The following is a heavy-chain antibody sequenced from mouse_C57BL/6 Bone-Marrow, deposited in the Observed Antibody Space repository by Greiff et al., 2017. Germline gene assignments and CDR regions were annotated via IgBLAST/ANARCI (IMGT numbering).Heavy chain of an antibody. D-gene: IGHD1-1*01. CDR1: GYTFTSYW. Sequence: QVQLQQPGAELVKPGASVKMSCKASGYTFTSYWITWVKQRPGQGLEWIGDIYPGSGSTNYNEKFKSKATLTVDTSSSTAYMQLSSLTSEDSAVYYWARSFITTGNFDVWGTGTTVTVSS. CDR2: IYPGSGST. V-gene: IGHV1-55*01. CDR3: ARSFITTGNFDV. J-gene: IGHJ1*03.